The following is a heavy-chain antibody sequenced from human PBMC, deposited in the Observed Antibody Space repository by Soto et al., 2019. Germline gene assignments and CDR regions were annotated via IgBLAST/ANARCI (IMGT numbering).Heavy chain of an antibody. D-gene: IGHD3-10*01. CDR1: GFTFDNYA. V-gene: IGHV3-9*01. Sequence: EVQLVESGGGLLQPGRSLRLSCAASGFTFDNYARHWVRQAPGKGLEWVSTISWNSGLIGYADSVKGRFTISRDNAKNSLYLQMNSLRAEDTALSYCAKGAGSYPRYYFDYWGQGTLVTVSS. CDR3: AKGAGSYPRYYFDY. CDR2: ISWNSGLI. J-gene: IGHJ4*02.